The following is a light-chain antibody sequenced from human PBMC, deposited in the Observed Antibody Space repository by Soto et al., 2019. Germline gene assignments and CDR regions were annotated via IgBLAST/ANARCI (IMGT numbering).Light chain of an antibody. Sequence: DIQMTQSPSTLSATAGDRVTITCRASQSISSWLAWYQQKPGKAPQILIYDASTLKSGVPSRFSASGSGTEFTLIISSLQPDDFATYYCQQYTSYSWTFGQGTKVDIK. V-gene: IGKV1-5*01. CDR3: QQYTSYSWT. CDR1: QSISSW. CDR2: DAS. J-gene: IGKJ1*01.